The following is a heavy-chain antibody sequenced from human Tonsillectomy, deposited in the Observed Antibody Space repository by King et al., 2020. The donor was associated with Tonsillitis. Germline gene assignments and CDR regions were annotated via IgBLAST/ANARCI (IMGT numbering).Heavy chain of an antibody. V-gene: IGHV5-10-1*03. CDR1: GYSFTSYW. CDR3: ARLGYCSGGSCYVGVDFDY. J-gene: IGHJ4*02. CDR2: IDPSDSYT. Sequence: QLVQSGAEVKKPGESLRISCKGSGYSFTSYWISWVRQMPGKGLEWMGRIDPSDSYTNYSPSFQGHVTISADKSISTGYLQWSSLKASDTAMYYCARLGYCSGGSCYVGVDFDYWGQGTLVTVSS. D-gene: IGHD2-15*01.